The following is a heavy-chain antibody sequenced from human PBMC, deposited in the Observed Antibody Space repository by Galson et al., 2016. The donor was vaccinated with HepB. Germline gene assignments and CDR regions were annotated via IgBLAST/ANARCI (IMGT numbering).Heavy chain of an antibody. V-gene: IGHV3-7*01. CDR2: IKKDGSEK. CDR3: ARDFAYTRYDY. D-gene: IGHD2-2*01. J-gene: IGHJ4*02. Sequence: SLRLSCAASGLTFANSWMAWVRQIPGKGLEWVADIKKDGSEKYYVDSVKGRFTISRDNAKNSLYLQMSDLRAEDTAVYYCARDFAYTRYDYWGQGTLVTVSS. CDR1: GLTFANSW.